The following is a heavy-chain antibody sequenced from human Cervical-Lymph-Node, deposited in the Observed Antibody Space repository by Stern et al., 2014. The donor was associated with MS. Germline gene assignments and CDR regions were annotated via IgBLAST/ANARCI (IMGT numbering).Heavy chain of an antibody. Sequence: EDQLVESGGGVIQPGGSLRLSCTASGFTVSREYMTWVRQAPGKGLEWVSLITSGRSTFYTDSVKGRFTISRDDAKNTVYLHMTSLRAEDTAMYYCARDTSSPERSDWWGQGTLVTVSS. CDR1: GFTVSREY. CDR2: ITSGRST. V-gene: IGHV3-53*01. CDR3: ARDTSSPERSDW. D-gene: IGHD1-1*01. J-gene: IGHJ4*02.